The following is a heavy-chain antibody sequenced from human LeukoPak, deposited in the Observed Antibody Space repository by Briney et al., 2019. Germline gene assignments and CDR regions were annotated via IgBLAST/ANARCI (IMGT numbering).Heavy chain of an antibody. J-gene: IGHJ4*02. Sequence: SETLSLTCAVYGGSFSGYYWSWIRQPPGKGLEWIGEINHSGSTNYNPSLKSRVTISVDTSKNQFSLKLSSVTAADTAVYYCARIRAFCCSSTSCYLRLLGYFDYWGQGTLVTVSS. V-gene: IGHV4-34*01. CDR1: GGSFSGYY. CDR2: INHSGST. CDR3: ARIRAFCCSSTSCYLRLLGYFDY. D-gene: IGHD2-2*01.